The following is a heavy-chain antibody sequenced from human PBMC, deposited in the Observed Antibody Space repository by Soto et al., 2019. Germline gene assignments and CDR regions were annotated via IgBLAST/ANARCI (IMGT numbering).Heavy chain of an antibody. D-gene: IGHD6-13*01. J-gene: IGHJ6*02. Sequence: GSLRLSCAASGFTFSSYSMNWVRQAPGKGLEWVSSISSGSSYIYYADSVKGRFTISRDNAKNSLYLQMNSLRAEDTAVYYCAGSGSSWYRDYYYGMDVWGQGTTVTVSS. V-gene: IGHV3-21*01. CDR3: AGSGSSWYRDYYYGMDV. CDR2: ISSGSSYI. CDR1: GFTFSSYS.